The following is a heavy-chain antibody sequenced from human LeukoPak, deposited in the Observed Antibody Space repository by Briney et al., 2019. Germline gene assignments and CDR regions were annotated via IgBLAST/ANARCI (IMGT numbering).Heavy chain of an antibody. D-gene: IGHD3-16*01. J-gene: IGHJ3*02. CDR1: GYTFTSFG. CDR3: ARGVWGAFDI. V-gene: IGHV1-18*01. Sequence: ASVKVSCKASGYTFTSFGISWVRQAPGQGLEWMGWISAYNANTNFAQNLQGRVTMTTDTSTSTAYMELRSLRSEDTAVYYCARGVWGAFDIWGQGTMVTVSS. CDR2: ISAYNANT.